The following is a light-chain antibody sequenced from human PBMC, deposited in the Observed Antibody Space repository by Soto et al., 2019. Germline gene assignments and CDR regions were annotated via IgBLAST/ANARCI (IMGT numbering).Light chain of an antibody. V-gene: IGKV3-11*01. CDR3: QQRSNWPPLLT. J-gene: IGKJ4*01. Sequence: EIVLTQSPATLSLSPGERATLSCRASQSVSSYLAWYQQKPGQAPRLLIYDTSNRATGIPARFSGSGSGTDFTLTISSLEPGDFAVYYCQQRSNWPPLLTFGGGTKVEI. CDR2: DTS. CDR1: QSVSSY.